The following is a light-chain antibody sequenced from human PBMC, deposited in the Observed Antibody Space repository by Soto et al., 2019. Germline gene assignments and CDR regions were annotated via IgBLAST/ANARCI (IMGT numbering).Light chain of an antibody. CDR2: WAS. J-gene: IGKJ1*01. CDR3: QQYYSSPWT. V-gene: IGKV4-1*01. Sequence: DIAMTQSPDSLAVSLGERATINCKSSQNVLYSSNNKNYLAWYQQKPGQPPNLLIYWASTRESGVPDRFSGSGSETDFTLTISSLQAEDVAVCYRQQYYSSPWTFGQGTKVEIK. CDR1: QNVLYSSNNKNY.